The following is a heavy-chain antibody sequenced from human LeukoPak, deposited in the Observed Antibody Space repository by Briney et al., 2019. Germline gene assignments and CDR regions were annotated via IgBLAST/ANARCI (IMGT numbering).Heavy chain of an antibody. Sequence: GGSLRLSCAASGFTFSSYAMSWVRQAPGKGLEWVSAISGSGGSTYYADSVKGRFTISRDNSKNTLYLQMNSLRAEDTAVYYCARVSTHCSSTSCYRAFDIWGQGTMVTVSS. CDR3: ARVSTHCSSTSCYRAFDI. CDR2: ISGSGGST. CDR1: GFTFSSYA. V-gene: IGHV3-23*01. D-gene: IGHD2-2*01. J-gene: IGHJ3*02.